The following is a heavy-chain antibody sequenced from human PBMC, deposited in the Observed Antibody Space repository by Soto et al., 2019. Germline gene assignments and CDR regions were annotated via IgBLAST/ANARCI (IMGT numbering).Heavy chain of an antibody. CDR3: AKDRGGFARGWEYYDF. CDR2: ISAGGGST. J-gene: IGHJ4*02. D-gene: IGHD6-19*01. Sequence: PGGSLRLSCAASGFAFSSYTMSWVRQTPGKGLEWVSSISAGGGSTYYGDSLKGRFTISRDNSKNTLNLHIKSLGVEDSAVYYCAKDRGGFARGWEYYDFWGQGTQVTVSS. V-gene: IGHV3-23*01. CDR1: GFAFSSYT.